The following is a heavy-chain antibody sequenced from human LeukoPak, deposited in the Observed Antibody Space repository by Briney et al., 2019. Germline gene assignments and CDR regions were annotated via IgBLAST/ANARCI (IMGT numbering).Heavy chain of an antibody. CDR3: AREYGSIAARQGYYYYYMDV. CDR2: MNPNSGNT. V-gene: IGHV1-8*03. J-gene: IGHJ6*03. D-gene: IGHD6-6*01. CDR1: GYTFTSYD. Sequence: ASVKVSCKASGYTFTSYDINWVRQATGQGLEWMGWMNPNSGNTGYAQKFQGRVTITRNTSISTAYMELSSLRSEDTAVYYCAREYGSIAARQGYYYYYMDVWGKGTTVTVSS.